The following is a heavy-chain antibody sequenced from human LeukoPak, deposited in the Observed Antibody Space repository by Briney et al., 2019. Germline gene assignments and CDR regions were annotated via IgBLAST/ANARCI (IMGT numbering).Heavy chain of an antibody. CDR1: GYTFSDYD. CDR2: MNPTSGDT. V-gene: IGHV1-8*01. CDR3: ARSFKWYCSSTSCLGSGYYYYYMDV. Sequence: GASVKVSCKASGYTFSDYDVNWVRQAPGQGLEWMGWMNPTSGDTGYAQKFQGRVTITTDESTSTAYMELSSLRSEDAAVYYCARSFKWYCSSTSCLGSGYYYYYMDVWGKGTTVTVSS. J-gene: IGHJ6*03. D-gene: IGHD2-2*01.